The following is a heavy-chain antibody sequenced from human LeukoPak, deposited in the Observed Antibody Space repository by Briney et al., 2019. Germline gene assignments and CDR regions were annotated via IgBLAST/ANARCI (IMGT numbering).Heavy chain of an antibody. V-gene: IGHV3-53*05. D-gene: IGHD2-2*02. CDR3: ASASNTALDY. Sequence: PGGSLRLSCAASEFTVSTNYMTWVRQAPGKGLEWVSVIYTGGTTYYADSVKGRFTISRDNSKNTLYLQMNSLRAEDTAVYYCASASNTALDYWGQGTLVTVSS. CDR1: EFTVSTNY. CDR2: IYTGGTT. J-gene: IGHJ4*02.